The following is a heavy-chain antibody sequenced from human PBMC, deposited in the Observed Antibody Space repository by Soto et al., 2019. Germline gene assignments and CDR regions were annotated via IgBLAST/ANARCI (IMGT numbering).Heavy chain of an antibody. Sequence: ASVKVSCKASGYTFTSYGISWVRQAPGQGLEWMGWISAYNGNTNYAQKLQGRVTMTTDTSTSTAYMELRSLRSDGTAVYYCARDIVVVVAAGNWFDPWGQGTLVTVSS. D-gene: IGHD2-15*01. J-gene: IGHJ5*02. CDR1: GYTFTSYG. CDR3: ARDIVVVVAAGNWFDP. V-gene: IGHV1-18*04. CDR2: ISAYNGNT.